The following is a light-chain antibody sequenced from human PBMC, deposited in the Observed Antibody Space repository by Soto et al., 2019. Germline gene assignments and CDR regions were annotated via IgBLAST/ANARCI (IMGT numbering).Light chain of an antibody. V-gene: IGKV1-5*03. CDR1: KSIDGW. J-gene: IGKJ4*01. CDR2: KAS. CDR3: QQYNSYT. Sequence: DIQMTQSPSPLSASVGDRVTITCRASKSIDGWLAWYKQKPGKAPNLLIYKASSLESGVPSRFSGSGFGTEFTLPISSLQPDDFATYYCQQYNSYTFGGGTKVEIK.